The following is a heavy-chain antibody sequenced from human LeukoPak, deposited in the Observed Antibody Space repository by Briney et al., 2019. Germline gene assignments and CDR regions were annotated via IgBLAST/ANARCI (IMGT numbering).Heavy chain of an antibody. CDR2: APFDGSDK. CDR1: RFTFSSFA. Sequence: GGSLRLPCAASRFTFSSFAMHWVRQVPGRGLEWVAVAPFDGSDKYYADSVKGRFTISRDDSMSTLYLKMNSLTTEDTAVYYCARGSGAAAGFLDYWGQGALVTVSS. D-gene: IGHD6-13*01. J-gene: IGHJ4*02. CDR3: ARGSGAAAGFLDY. V-gene: IGHV3-30*04.